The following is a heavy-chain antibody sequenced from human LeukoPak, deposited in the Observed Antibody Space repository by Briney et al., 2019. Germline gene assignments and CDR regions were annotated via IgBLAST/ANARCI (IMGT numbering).Heavy chain of an antibody. D-gene: IGHD4-17*01. V-gene: IGHV1-18*01. J-gene: IGHJ4*02. CDR3: ARVAYGANYVDY. Sequence: ASVKVSFKASGYTFTHYGVSWVRQAPGQGLEWMGWFSLYSGNTNYAQKLQGRVTMTTDTSTSTAYMELRSLRPDDTAVYYCARVAYGANYVDYGGQGTLVTVSS. CDR2: FSLYSGNT. CDR1: GYTFTHYG.